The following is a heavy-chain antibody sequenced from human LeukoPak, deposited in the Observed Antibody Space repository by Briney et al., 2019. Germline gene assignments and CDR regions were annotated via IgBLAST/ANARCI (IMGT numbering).Heavy chain of an antibody. CDR1: GFTFSSYA. Sequence: GGSLRLSCAASGFTFSSYAMSWVRQAPGKGLEWVSAISGSGGSTYYADSVKGRFTISRDNSKNALYLQMNSLRAEDTAVYYCAVIVVVPAAISSGAFDIWGQGTMVTVSS. D-gene: IGHD2-2*02. V-gene: IGHV3-23*01. CDR2: ISGSGGST. J-gene: IGHJ3*02. CDR3: AVIVVVPAAISSGAFDI.